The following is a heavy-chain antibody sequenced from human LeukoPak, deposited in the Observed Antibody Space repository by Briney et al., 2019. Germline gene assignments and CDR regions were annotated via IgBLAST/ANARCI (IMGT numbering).Heavy chain of an antibody. Sequence: ASVKVSCKASGYTFTSYDINWVRQATGQGLEWMGWMNPNSGNTGYAQKFQGRVTITRNTSISTAYMELSSLRSEDTAVYYCARGGLRFSLLGYAFDIWGQGTIVTVSS. J-gene: IGHJ3*02. CDR3: ARGGLRFSLLGYAFDI. CDR2: MNPNSGNT. V-gene: IGHV1-8*03. CDR1: GYTFTSYD. D-gene: IGHD3-3*01.